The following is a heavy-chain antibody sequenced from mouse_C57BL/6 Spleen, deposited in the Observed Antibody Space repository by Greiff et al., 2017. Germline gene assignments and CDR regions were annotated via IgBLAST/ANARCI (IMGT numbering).Heavy chain of an antibody. J-gene: IGHJ3*01. D-gene: IGHD4-1*02. CDR1: GYTFTDYE. CDR3: TRIQLGRAY. V-gene: IGHV1-15*01. CDR2: IDPETGGT. Sequence: QVQLQQSGAELVRPGASVTLSCKASGYTFTDYEMHWVKQTPVHGLEWIGAIDPETGGTAYNQKFKGKAILTADTSSSTAYMELRSLASEDSAVYCGTRIQLGRAYWGQGTLVTVSA.